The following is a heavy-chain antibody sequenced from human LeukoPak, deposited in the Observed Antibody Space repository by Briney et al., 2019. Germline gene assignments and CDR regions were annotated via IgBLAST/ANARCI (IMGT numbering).Heavy chain of an antibody. CDR1: GYTFTSYG. Sequence: ASVKVSCKASGYTFTSYGISWVRQAPGQGLEWMGWISAYNGNTNYAQKLQGRVTMTTDTSTSTAYMELRSLRPDDTAVYYCARLRESEYYFDYWGQGTLVTVSS. D-gene: IGHD3-10*01. V-gene: IGHV1-18*01. CDR2: ISAYNGNT. J-gene: IGHJ4*02. CDR3: ARLRESEYYFDY.